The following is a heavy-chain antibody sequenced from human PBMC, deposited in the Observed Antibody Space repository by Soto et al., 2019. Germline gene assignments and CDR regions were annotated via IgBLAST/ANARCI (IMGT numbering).Heavy chain of an antibody. V-gene: IGHV3-30*18. CDR1: GFTFSSYG. Sequence: QVQLVESGGGVVQPGRSLRLSCAASGFTFSSYGMHWVRQAPGKGLEWVAVISDDGSNKYYADSVKGRFTISRDNSKNTLYLQMNSLRAEDTAVYYCAKSRYETASVVIEFLEWLLAIDYWGQGTLVTVSS. D-gene: IGHD3-3*01. CDR2: ISDDGSNK. CDR3: AKSRYETASVVIEFLEWLLAIDY. J-gene: IGHJ4*02.